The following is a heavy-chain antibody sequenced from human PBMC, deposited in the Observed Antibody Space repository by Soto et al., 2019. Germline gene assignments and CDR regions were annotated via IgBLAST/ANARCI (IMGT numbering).Heavy chain of an antibody. J-gene: IGHJ3*02. CDR1: GFTFSSYS. CDR3: ARDGVVVAATDAFDI. CDR2: ISSSSSYI. V-gene: IGHV3-21*01. Sequence: EVQLVESGGGLVKPGGSLSLSCAASGFTFSSYSMNWVRQAPGKGLEWVSSISSSSSYIYYADSVKGRFTISRDNAKNSLYLQMNSLRAEDTAVYYCARDGVVVAATDAFDIWGQGTMVTVSS. D-gene: IGHD2-15*01.